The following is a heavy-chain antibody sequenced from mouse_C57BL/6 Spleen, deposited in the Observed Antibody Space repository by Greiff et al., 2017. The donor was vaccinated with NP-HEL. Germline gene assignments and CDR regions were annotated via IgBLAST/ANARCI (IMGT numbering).Heavy chain of an antibody. CDR2: ISSGGSYT. Sequence: EVNVVESGGDLVKPGGSLKLSCAASGFTFSSYGMSWVRQTPDKRLEWVATISSGGSYTYYPDSVKGRFTISRDNAKNTLYLQMSSLKSEDTAMYYCARRDEFAYWGQGTLVTVSA. CDR3: ARRDEFAY. V-gene: IGHV5-6*02. CDR1: GFTFSSYG. J-gene: IGHJ3*01.